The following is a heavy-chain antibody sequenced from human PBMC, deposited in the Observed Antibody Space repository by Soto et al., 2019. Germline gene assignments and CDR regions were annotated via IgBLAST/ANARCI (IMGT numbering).Heavy chain of an antibody. CDR3: ARRGRYCSGGSCYLPNWFDP. CDR2: IDPSDSYT. D-gene: IGHD2-15*01. V-gene: IGHV5-10-1*01. J-gene: IGHJ5*02. Sequence: GESLKISCKGSGYSFTSYWISWVRQMPGKGLEWMGRIDPSDSYTNYSPSFQGHVTISADKSISTAYLQWSSLKAPDTAMYYCARRGRYCSGGSCYLPNWFDPWGQGTLVTVSS. CDR1: GYSFTSYW.